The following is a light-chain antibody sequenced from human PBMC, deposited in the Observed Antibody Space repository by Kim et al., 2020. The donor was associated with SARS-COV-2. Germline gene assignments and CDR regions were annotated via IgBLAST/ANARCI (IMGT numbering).Light chain of an antibody. CDR3: TSYTTTSTHHIQPAAPPYV. J-gene: IGLJ1*01. Sequence: QSALTQPASVSGSPGQSITISCPGTSSDVGGYNSVSWYQQHPGKAPKFIIYDVSYRPSGVSNRFSGSKSGNTASVTISGLQAEDEATYYCTSYTTTSTHHIQPAAPPYVLGTGTKVTVL. CDR2: DVS. CDR1: SSDVGGYNS. V-gene: IGLV2-14*03.